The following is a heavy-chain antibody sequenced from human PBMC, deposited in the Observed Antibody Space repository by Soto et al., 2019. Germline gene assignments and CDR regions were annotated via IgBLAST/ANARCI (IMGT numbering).Heavy chain of an antibody. V-gene: IGHV4-39*01. Sequence: QLQLQVSGPGLVKPSETLSLTCSVSGDSISSSGYYWVWIRQPPGKGLDWIGTIHPSGAAYYNRSLKSRLTISIDTSQNQFSLPLSSVTAADSAVYYCAKRSSGTMADSWGQGTLVTVSS. D-gene: IGHD3-10*01. J-gene: IGHJ4*02. CDR3: AKRSSGTMADS. CDR1: GDSISSSGYY. CDR2: IHPSGAA.